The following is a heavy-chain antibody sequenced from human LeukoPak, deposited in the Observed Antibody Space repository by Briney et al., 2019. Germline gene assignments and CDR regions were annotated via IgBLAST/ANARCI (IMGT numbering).Heavy chain of an antibody. CDR1: GFTFSSYW. D-gene: IGHD6-13*01. V-gene: IGHV3-74*01. J-gene: IGHJ4*02. Sequence: GGSLRLSCVASGFTFSSYWMHWVRQALGKGLVWVSRITTDGRSTSYADSVRGRFTISRDNAKNTLYLQMSSLTAEDTAVYFCAKGGAAAGSYHLGTFWGQGTLVTVSS. CDR3: AKGGAAAGSYHLGTF. CDR2: ITTDGRST.